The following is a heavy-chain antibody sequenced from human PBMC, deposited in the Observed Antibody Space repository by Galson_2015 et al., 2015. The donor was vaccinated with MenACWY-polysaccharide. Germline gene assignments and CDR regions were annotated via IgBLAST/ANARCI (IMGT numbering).Heavy chain of an antibody. V-gene: IGHV5-51*01. CDR1: GYRFAGYW. J-gene: IGHJ6*02. CDR2: IYASDSET. Sequence: QSGAEVKKPGESLRISCKVSGYRFAGYWIGWVRQMSGKGLEWMGIIYASDSETRYNPSFQGQVTLTADRSTSTAYLHLGSLKASDTAMYYCGRVYPGNYYAMDVWGQGTTVIVTS. CDR3: GRVYPGNYYAMDV. D-gene: IGHD2-8*01.